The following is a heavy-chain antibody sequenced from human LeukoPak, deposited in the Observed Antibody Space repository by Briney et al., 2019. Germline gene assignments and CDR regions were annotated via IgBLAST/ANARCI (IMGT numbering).Heavy chain of an antibody. V-gene: IGHV3-48*01. CDR2: ISSSSSSI. J-gene: IGHJ3*02. Sequence: GGSLPLPHAASGFTFSSYSMNWVRQAPGKGLEWVSYISSSSSSIYYADPVKGRFTISRDNAKNSLYLQMNSLRAEDTAVYYCARESSSSWYRSYAIDIWGQGTTVTVSS. CDR1: GFTFSSYS. D-gene: IGHD6-13*01. CDR3: ARESSSSWYRSYAIDI.